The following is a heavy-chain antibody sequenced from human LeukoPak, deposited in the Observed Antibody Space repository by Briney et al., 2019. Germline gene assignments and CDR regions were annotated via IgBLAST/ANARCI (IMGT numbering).Heavy chain of an antibody. D-gene: IGHD2-2*01. J-gene: IGHJ4*02. Sequence: GGSLRLSCAASGFTFSSYWMSWVRQAPGKGLEWVSAISGSGGSTYYADSVKGRFTISRDNSKNTLYLQMNSLRAEDTAIYYCAKGPRVPAADFYFDYWGQGTLVTVSS. V-gene: IGHV3-23*01. CDR3: AKGPRVPAADFYFDY. CDR2: ISGSGGST. CDR1: GFTFSSYW.